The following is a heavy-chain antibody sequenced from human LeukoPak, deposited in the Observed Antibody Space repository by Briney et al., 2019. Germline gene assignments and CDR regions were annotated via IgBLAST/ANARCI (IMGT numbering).Heavy chain of an antibody. CDR1: GYTFTSYG. CDR3: ARDFMAPNDAFDI. V-gene: IGHV1-18*01. Sequence: ASVKVSCKASGYTFTSYGISWVRQAPGQGLEWMGWITAYNGNTNYARKLQGRVTMTTDTSTSTAYMGLSSLRSEDTAVYYCARDFMAPNDAFDIWGQGTMVTVSS. CDR2: ITAYNGNT. D-gene: IGHD3-10*01. J-gene: IGHJ3*02.